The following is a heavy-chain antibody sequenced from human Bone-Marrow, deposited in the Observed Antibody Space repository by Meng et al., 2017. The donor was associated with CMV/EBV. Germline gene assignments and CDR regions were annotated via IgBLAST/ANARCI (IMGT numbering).Heavy chain of an antibody. CDR3: ARDRCSSTSCLMGYYYGMDV. J-gene: IGHJ6*02. CDR2: INPSGGST. CDR1: GYTFTSYY. Sequence: ASVKSCKASGYTFTSYYMHWVRQAPGQGLEWMGIINPSGGSTSYAQKFQGRVTMTRDTSTSTVYMELSSLRSEDTAVYYCARDRCSSTSCLMGYYYGMDVWGQGTTVTVSS. V-gene: IGHV1-46*01. D-gene: IGHD2-2*01.